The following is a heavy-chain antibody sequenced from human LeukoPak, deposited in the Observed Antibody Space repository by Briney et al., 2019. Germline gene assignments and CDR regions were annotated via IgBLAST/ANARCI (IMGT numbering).Heavy chain of an antibody. D-gene: IGHD3-10*01. CDR1: GGSISSYY. CDR3: ARHKAHLWFGEWFDP. CDR2: IYYSGST. J-gene: IGHJ5*02. Sequence: SETLSLTCTVSGGSISSYYWSWIRQPPGKGLEWIGYIYYSGSTNYNPSLKSRVTISVDTSKNQFSLKLSSVTAADTAVYYCARHKAHLWFGEWFDPWGQGTLVTVSS. V-gene: IGHV4-59*08.